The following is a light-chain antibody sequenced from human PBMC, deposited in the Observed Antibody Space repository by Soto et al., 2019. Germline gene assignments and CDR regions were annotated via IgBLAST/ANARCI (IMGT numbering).Light chain of an antibody. CDR3: QQYNSYSKT. V-gene: IGKV1-5*01. CDR1: QSISSW. CDR2: DAS. J-gene: IGKJ1*01. Sequence: DIQMTQSPSTLSASVGDRVTITCRASQSISSWLAWYQQKPGKAPKLLIYDASSLESGVPSRFSGSGSGTEFNLTISSLQPDDFATYYCQQYNSYSKTFGQGPKVQIK.